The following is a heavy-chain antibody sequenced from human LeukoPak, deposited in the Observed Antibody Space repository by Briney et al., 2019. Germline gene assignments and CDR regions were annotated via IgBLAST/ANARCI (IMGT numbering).Heavy chain of an antibody. CDR1: GDTLSTSSFY. D-gene: IGHD6-13*01. CDR2: VSYSGTT. Sequence: SETLSLTCNVSGDTLSTSSFYWGWIRQPPGKGLEWIGTVSYSGTTYYSPSLKSRATVSLDTSKNQFTLNLTSVSAADTAMYHCARAQVDYSGRWYRSFGVTWFDPWGQGTLVTVSS. CDR3: ARAQVDYSGRWYRSFGVTWFDP. J-gene: IGHJ5*02. V-gene: IGHV4-39*01.